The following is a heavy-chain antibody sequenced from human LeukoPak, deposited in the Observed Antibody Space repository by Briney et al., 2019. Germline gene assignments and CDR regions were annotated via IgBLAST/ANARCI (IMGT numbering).Heavy chain of an antibody. CDR3: ARVRIMVRGGGMDV. V-gene: IGHV4-59*11. CDR2: IHYSGST. Sequence: SETLSLTCSVSGGSFISHYWSWIRQPPGKGLEWIGYIHYSGSTNYNPSLTNRVTISVDTSNSQFSLKLISVTAADTAVYYCARVRIMVRGGGMDVWGKGTTVTVST. D-gene: IGHD3-10*01. CDR1: GGSFISHY. J-gene: IGHJ6*04.